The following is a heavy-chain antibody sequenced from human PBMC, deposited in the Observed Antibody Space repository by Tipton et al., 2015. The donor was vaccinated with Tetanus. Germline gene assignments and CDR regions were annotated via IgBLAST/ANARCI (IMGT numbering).Heavy chain of an antibody. D-gene: IGHD2-15*01. V-gene: IGHV3-33*01. J-gene: IGHJ4*02. CDR2: SWYDGTDQ. Sequence: SLRLSCAASGFIFSSYGIHWVRQAPGKGLEWVAVSWYDGTDQYYADSVKGRFTLSRDISKNTLYLQMNSLRAEDTALYYCAREADCSGGSCFSGDFDNWGQGTQVTVSS. CDR1: GFIFSSYG. CDR3: AREADCSGGSCFSGDFDN.